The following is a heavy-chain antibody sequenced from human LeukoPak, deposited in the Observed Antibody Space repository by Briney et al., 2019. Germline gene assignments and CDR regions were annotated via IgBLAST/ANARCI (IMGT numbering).Heavy chain of an antibody. D-gene: IGHD3-22*01. CDR3: ARGASGYYDSSEDY. Sequence: PSETLSLTCAVSGYSISSGYYWGWIRQPPGKGLEWIGSIYHSGSTYYNPSLKSRVTISVDTSKNQFSRKLSSVTAADTAVYYCARGASGYYDSSEDYWGQGTLVTVSS. V-gene: IGHV4-38-2*01. CDR2: IYHSGST. CDR1: GYSISSGYY. J-gene: IGHJ4*02.